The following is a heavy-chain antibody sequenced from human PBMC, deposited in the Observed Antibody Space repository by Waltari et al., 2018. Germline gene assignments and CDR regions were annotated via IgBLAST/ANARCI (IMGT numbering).Heavy chain of an antibody. CDR1: GFSFDDYT. CDR2: ITGDGGSI. V-gene: IGHV3-43*01. J-gene: IGHJ4*02. Sequence: EVQLVESGGVVVQPGRSLRLSCAASGFSFDDYTMHWVRQAPGKSLEWVSLITGDGGSIFYADSVKGRFSISRDNSKDSLYLQMNSLRNEDTALYYCAKEGRTSSHFDYWGQGTLVTVSS. CDR3: AKEGRTSSHFDY.